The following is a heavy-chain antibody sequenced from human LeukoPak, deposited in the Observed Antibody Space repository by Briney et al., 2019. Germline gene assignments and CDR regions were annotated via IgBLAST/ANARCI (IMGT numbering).Heavy chain of an antibody. D-gene: IGHD1-14*01. CDR3: ARDITGSFDY. Sequence: SETLSLTCTVSGYSISSDYYWGWIRQPPGQGLEWIGTIYHSGNTYYNPSLKSRLTISVDTSKKQFSLKLTSMTAADTAVYYCARDITGSFDYWGQGNLVTVSS. J-gene: IGHJ4*02. CDR1: GYSISSDYY. V-gene: IGHV4-38-2*02. CDR2: IYHSGNT.